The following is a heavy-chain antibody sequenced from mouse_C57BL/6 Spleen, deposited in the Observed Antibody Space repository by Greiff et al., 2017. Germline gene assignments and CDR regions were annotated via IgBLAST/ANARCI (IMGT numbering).Heavy chain of an antibody. CDR1: GYTFTDYE. D-gene: IGHD1-1*01. Sequence: VQLQQSGAELVRPGASVTLSCKASGYTFTDYEMHWVKQTPVHGLEWIGAIDPETGGTAYNQKFKGKAILTADKSSSTAYMELRSLTSEDSAVYYCTTVVATGDCDYGGQGTTLTVSS. CDR3: TTVVATGDCDY. J-gene: IGHJ2*01. V-gene: IGHV1-15*01. CDR2: IDPETGGT.